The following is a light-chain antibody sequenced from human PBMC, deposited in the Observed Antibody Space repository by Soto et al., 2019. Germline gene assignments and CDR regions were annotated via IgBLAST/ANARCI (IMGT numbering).Light chain of an antibody. Sequence: EIVMTQSPATLSVSPGERATLSCRASQSVRSNLAWYQQKPGQAPRLLIYGVSTRATGIPARFSGSGSGTEFTLTISSLQSEDFAVYCCQQYNSWPPTFGQGTKVYIK. CDR3: QQYNSWPPT. V-gene: IGKV3-15*01. J-gene: IGKJ1*01. CDR2: GVS. CDR1: QSVRSN.